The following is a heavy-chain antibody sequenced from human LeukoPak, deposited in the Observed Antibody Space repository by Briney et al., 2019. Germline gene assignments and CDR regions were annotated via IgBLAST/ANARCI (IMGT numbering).Heavy chain of an antibody. CDR1: GLNFPNYA. V-gene: IGHV3-23*01. CDR2: ITGSGGST. J-gene: IGHJ4*02. Sequence: PGGFLRLSCAASGLNFPNYAMSWVRQAPRKGLEWVSSITGSGGSTYYTDSVKGRFTISRDNSKNTLYLQMNYLRAEDTAVYYCARVSMIVVASDYWGQGTLVTVSS. CDR3: ARVSMIVVASDY. D-gene: IGHD3-22*01.